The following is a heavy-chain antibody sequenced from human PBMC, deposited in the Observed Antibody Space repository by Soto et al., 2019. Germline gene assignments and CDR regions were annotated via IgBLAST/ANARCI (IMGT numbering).Heavy chain of an antibody. V-gene: IGHV3-23*01. J-gene: IGHJ6*02. Sequence: EVQLLQSGGGFRPPGGSVRLSCATSGFTFNTYPMTWVRQAPGKGLEWVASIGSTAGRTSSYADSVKGRFALGRDFSDNSVYLEMSILIADDTAVYFWAKGVLSSRYGMEVWGQGDTVAVSS. CDR1: GFTFNTYP. CDR3: AKGVLSSRYGMEV. CDR2: IGSTAGRTS. D-gene: IGHD6-6*01.